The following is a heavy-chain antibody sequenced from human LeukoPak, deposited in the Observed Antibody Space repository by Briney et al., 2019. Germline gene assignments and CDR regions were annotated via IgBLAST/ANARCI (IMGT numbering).Heavy chain of an antibody. CDR1: GGSMNNYY. V-gene: IGHV4-59*01. D-gene: IGHD4-17*01. J-gene: IGHJ5*02. Sequence: SETLSLTCTVSGGSMNNYYWSWIRQAPGKGLEWIGYISDSGSTNYNPSLRSRVTISVDTSKNQFSLKLSSVTAADTTLYYCARYDYGDCWFDPWGQGTLVTVSS. CDR2: ISDSGST. CDR3: ARYDYGDCWFDP.